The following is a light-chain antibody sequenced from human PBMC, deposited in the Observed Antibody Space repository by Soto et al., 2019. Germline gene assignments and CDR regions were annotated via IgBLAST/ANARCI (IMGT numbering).Light chain of an antibody. J-gene: IGLJ1*01. CDR2: DVS. Sequence: QSVLTQPASVSGSPGQSITISCTGTSSDVGGYNYVSWYQQQPGKAPKFMIYDVSNRPSGVSNRFSGSKSGNTASLTISGLQAEDEADYYCCSYTTSNTRQIVLGTGTKAPS. V-gene: IGLV2-14*01. CDR3: CSYTTSNTRQIV. CDR1: SSDVGGYNY.